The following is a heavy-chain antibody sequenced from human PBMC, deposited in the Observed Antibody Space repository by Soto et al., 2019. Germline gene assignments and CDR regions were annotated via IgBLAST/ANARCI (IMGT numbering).Heavy chain of an antibody. Sequence: PSETLYLSCAAYGGCCSGYSWSWIRQPPGKGLEWFGEINHGGSTNYNPSLKSRVTISVDTSKNQFSLKLSSVTAADTAVYYCARGQARELEDIVVVVAAHFDYWGQGTLVTVSS. D-gene: IGHD2-15*01. V-gene: IGHV4-34*01. CDR2: INHGGST. CDR3: ARGQARELEDIVVVVAAHFDY. CDR1: GGCCSGYS. J-gene: IGHJ4*02.